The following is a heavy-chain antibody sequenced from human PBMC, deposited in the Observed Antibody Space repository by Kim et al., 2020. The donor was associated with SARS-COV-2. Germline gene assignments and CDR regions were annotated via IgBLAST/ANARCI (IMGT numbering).Heavy chain of an antibody. J-gene: IGHJ6*01. CDR2: INHSGST. CDR3: ARGNYYGSGSYKRTYYYYG. Sequence: SETLSLTCAVYGGSFSGYYWSWIRQPPGKGLEWIGEINHSGSTNYNPSLQSRVTISVDTSKNQFSLKLSSVTAADTAVYYCARGNYYGSGSYKRTYYYYG. D-gene: IGHD3-10*01. V-gene: IGHV4-34*01. CDR1: GGSFSGYY.